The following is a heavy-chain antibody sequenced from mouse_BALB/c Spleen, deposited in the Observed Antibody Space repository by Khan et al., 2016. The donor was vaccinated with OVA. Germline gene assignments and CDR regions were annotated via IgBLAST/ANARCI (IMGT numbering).Heavy chain of an antibody. D-gene: IGHD1-1*01. CDR1: GFSITSAYA. CDR2: ISYSGNT. J-gene: IGHJ2*01. V-gene: IGHV3-2*02. CDR3: ARVYGGDFDY. Sequence: ESGPGLVKPSQSLSLTCTVTGFSITSAYAWNWIRQFPGNKLEWMGYISYSGNTKYNPSLKSRISITPDTSKNQFFLQLNSVTIEDTATYYCARVYGGDFDYWGQGTTLTVSS.